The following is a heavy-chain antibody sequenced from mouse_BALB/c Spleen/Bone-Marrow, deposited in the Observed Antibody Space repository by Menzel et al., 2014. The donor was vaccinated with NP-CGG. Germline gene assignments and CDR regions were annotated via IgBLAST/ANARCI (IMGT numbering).Heavy chain of an antibody. J-gene: IGHJ1*01. CDR3: ARHGVRREWYFDV. Sequence: EVKLVDSGGGLVQPGGSLKLSCAASGFTFSRYTMSWVRQTPEKRLEWVAYISNGGGSTYYPDTDTVKGRFTISRDNAKNPLFLQMSRLKAEETAMYYRARHGVRREWYFDVWGAGTTVTVSS. CDR1: GFTFSRYT. V-gene: IGHV5-12-2*01. CDR2: ISNGGGST. D-gene: IGHD2-14*01.